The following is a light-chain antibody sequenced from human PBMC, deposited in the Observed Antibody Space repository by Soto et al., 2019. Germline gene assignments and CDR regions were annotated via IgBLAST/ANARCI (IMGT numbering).Light chain of an antibody. J-gene: IGKJ3*01. CDR1: QTVSSS. CDR2: EAS. CDR3: QQRSSWPPIFT. V-gene: IGKV3-11*01. Sequence: EIVLTQSPATLSLSHGERATLSCRASQTVSSSLAWYQQKPGQAPRLLIYEASNRATGIPARFSGSGSGADFTLTISSLEPEDFAVYYCQQRSSWPPIFTFGPGTNVDI.